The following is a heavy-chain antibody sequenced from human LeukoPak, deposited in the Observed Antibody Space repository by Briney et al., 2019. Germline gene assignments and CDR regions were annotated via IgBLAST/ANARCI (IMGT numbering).Heavy chain of an antibody. D-gene: IGHD3-9*01. CDR1: GYTFTSYG. CDR3: ARGLQSYGYFNWLSNDLDY. J-gene: IGHJ4*02. Sequence: GASVKVSCKASGYTFTSYGISWVRQAPGQGLEWMGWISAYNGNTNYAQKLQGRVTMTTDTSTSTAYMELRSLRSDDTAVYYCARGLQSYGYFNWLSNDLDYWGQGTLVTVSS. V-gene: IGHV1-18*01. CDR2: ISAYNGNT.